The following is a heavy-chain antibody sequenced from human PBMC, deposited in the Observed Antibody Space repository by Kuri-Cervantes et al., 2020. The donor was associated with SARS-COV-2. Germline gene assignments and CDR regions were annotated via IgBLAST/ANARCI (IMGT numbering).Heavy chain of an antibody. J-gene: IGHJ4*02. Sequence: GSLRLSCTVSGGSISSYYWSWIRQPAGKGLEWIGRIYTSGSTNYNPSLKSRVTMSVDTSKNQFSLKLSSVTAADTAVYYCARAAAAGNIGGFDYWGQGTLVTVSS. V-gene: IGHV4-4*07. D-gene: IGHD6-13*01. CDR2: IYTSGST. CDR1: GGSISSYY. CDR3: ARAAAAGNIGGFDY.